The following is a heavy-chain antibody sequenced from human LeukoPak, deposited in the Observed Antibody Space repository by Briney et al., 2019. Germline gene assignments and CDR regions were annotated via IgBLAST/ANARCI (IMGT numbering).Heavy chain of an antibody. V-gene: IGHV1-46*01. CDR1: GYTFTGYY. CDR2: INPSGGST. D-gene: IGHD6-19*01. Sequence: ASVKVSCKASGYTFTGYYMHWVRQAPGQGLEWMGIINPSGGSTSYAQKFQGRVTMTRGTSTSTVYMELSSLRSEDTAVYYCASSNPLAVAGTIDYWGQGTLVTVSS. J-gene: IGHJ4*02. CDR3: ASSNPLAVAGTIDY.